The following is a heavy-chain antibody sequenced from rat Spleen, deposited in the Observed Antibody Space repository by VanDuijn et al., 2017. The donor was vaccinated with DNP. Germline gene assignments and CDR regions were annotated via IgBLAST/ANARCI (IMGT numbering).Heavy chain of an antibody. V-gene: IGHV3-3*01. D-gene: IGHD1-6*01. Sequence: VQLQESGPGLVEPSQSLSLTCSVTGYSITSCCRWTWIRKFPGHKLEWMGYINSAGSIEYNPSLKGRISITSDTSKNQFFLQVNSVTTDDTATYYCARGTLRLHAMDAWGQGTSVTVSS. CDR2: INSAGSI. CDR1: GYSITSCCR. CDR3: ARGTLRLHAMDA. J-gene: IGHJ4*01.